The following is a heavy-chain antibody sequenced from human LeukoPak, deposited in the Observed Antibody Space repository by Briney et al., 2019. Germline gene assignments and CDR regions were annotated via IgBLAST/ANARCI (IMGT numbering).Heavy chain of an antibody. CDR2: IYYSGST. CDR3: PRPNASGASPPPAGFDP. Sequence: SETLSLTCTVSGGSISSGGYYWSWIRQHPGKGLEWIGYIYYSGSTYYNPSLKSRVTISVDTSKNQFSLKLSSVTAADTAVYYCPRPNASGASPPPAGFDPWGRGPLVTVPS. V-gene: IGHV4-31*03. D-gene: IGHD2-2*01. CDR1: GGSISSGGYY. J-gene: IGHJ2*01.